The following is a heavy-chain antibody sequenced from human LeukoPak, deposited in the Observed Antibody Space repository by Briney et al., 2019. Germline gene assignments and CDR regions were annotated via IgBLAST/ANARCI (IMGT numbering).Heavy chain of an antibody. D-gene: IGHD3-3*01. V-gene: IGHV1-2*02. CDR3: ARSGSTAGYYDFWRPFDP. CDR1: GYTFTGYY. Sequence: ASVKVSCKASGYTFTGYYMHWVRQAPGQGLAWMGWINPNSGGTNYAQKFQGRVTMTRDTSISTAYMELSRLRTDDTAVYYCARSGSTAGYYDFWRPFDPWGQGTLVTVSS. J-gene: IGHJ5*02. CDR2: INPNSGGT.